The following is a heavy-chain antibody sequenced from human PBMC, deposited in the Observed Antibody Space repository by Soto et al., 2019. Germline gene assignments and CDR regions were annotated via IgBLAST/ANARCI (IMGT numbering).Heavy chain of an antibody. CDR2: ISSNSAYI. CDR3: TRDASRDSSARGWFDP. Sequence: GRSLRLSCAASGFTFRSFTMNWVRQAPGKGLEWVSTISSNSAYIYYTDALRGRFTISRDNAKNSLHLQMNSLRAEDTAVYYCTRDASRDSSARGWFDPWGPGTLVTV. J-gene: IGHJ5*02. V-gene: IGHV3-21*01. D-gene: IGHD6-13*01. CDR1: GFTFRSFT.